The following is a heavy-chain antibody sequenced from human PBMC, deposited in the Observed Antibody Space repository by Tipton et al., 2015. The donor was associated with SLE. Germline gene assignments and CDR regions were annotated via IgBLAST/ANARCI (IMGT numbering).Heavy chain of an antibody. CDR3: ARAGRAWNLFDY. V-gene: IGHV4-38-2*01. CDR1: GGSFRGYY. CDR2: IYHSGST. D-gene: IGHD1-1*01. J-gene: IGHJ4*02. Sequence: GLVKPSETLSLTCAVYGGSFRGYYWGWIRQPPGKGLEWIGSIYHSGSTYYNPSLKSRVTISVDTSKNQFSLKLSSVTAADTAVYYCARAGRAWNLFDYWGQGTLVTVSS.